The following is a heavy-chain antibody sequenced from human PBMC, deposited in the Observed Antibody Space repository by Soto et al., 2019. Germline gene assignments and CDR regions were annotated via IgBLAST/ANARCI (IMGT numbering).Heavy chain of an antibody. CDR2: IYYSGST. Sequence: SETLSLTCTVSGGSISSSSYYWGWIRQPPGKGLEWIGSIYYSGSTYYNPSLKSPVTISVDTSKNQFSLKLSSVTAADTAVYYCATDYGDYGGAGATPARHYYYYGMDVWGQGTTVTVSS. D-gene: IGHD4-17*01. V-gene: IGHV4-39*01. CDR3: ATDYGDYGGAGATPARHYYYYGMDV. J-gene: IGHJ6*02. CDR1: GGSISSSSYY.